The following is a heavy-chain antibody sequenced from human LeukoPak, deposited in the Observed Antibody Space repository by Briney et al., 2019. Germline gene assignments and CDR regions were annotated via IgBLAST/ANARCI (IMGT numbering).Heavy chain of an antibody. CDR1: GGSISSYY. Sequence: PSETLSLTCTVSGGSISSYYWSWIRQPPGKGLEWIGYIYYSGSTNYNPSLKSRVTISVDTSKNQFSLKLSSVTAADTAVYYCARDRYGYGLFDYWGQGTLVTVSS. CDR2: IYYSGST. CDR3: ARDRYGYGLFDY. J-gene: IGHJ4*02. D-gene: IGHD5-18*01. V-gene: IGHV4-59*01.